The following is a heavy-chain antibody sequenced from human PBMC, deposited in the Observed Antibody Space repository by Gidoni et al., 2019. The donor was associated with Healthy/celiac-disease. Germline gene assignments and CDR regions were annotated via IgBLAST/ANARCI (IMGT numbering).Heavy chain of an antibody. Sequence: VQLLESGGGLVQPGGSLILSCAASGFTFSSDAMSWVRQAPGKGLEWFSAISGSGGSTYYADSVKGRFTISRDNSKNTLYLQMNSLRAEDTAVYYCAKVTAMVRGPFDYWGQGTLVTVSS. D-gene: IGHD3-10*01. J-gene: IGHJ4*02. V-gene: IGHV3-23*01. CDR2: ISGSGGST. CDR3: AKVTAMVRGPFDY. CDR1: GFTFSSDA.